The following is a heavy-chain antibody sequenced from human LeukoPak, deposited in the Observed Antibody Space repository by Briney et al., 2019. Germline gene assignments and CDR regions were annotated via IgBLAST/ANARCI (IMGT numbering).Heavy chain of an antibody. CDR1: GFTFSSYS. J-gene: IGHJ5*02. V-gene: IGHV3-48*04. Sequence: GGSLRLSCAASGFTFSSYSMNWVRQAPGKGLEWVSYISSSGSTIYYADSVKGRFTISRDNAKNSLYLQMNSLRAEDTAVYYCARSTVTMVRGVDREHWFDPWGREPWSPSPQ. D-gene: IGHD3-10*01. CDR3: ARSTVTMVRGVDREHWFDP. CDR2: ISSSGSTI.